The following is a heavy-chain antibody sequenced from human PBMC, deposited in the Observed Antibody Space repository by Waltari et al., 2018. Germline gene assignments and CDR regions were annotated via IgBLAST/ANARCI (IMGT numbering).Heavy chain of an antibody. CDR2: MNPNRSNT. CDR1: GYTFTTYD. V-gene: IGHV1-8*01. Sequence: QMQLVQSGAEVRKPGASVKVSCKHSGYTFTTYDINWVRQATGQGLEWMGWMNPNRSNTKNSQKVQVRVTITRDTSASTAYRELSSLGSEDTAVYYCERGVSSSHWYFDLWGRGTLVTVSS. J-gene: IGHJ2*01. CDR3: ERGVSSSHWYFDL. D-gene: IGHD6-6*01.